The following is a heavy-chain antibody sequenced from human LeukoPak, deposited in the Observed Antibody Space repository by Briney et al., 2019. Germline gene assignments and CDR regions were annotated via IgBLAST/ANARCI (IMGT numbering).Heavy chain of an antibody. J-gene: IGHJ4*02. Sequence: GASVKVSCKASGYTFTSYDISWVRQAPGQGLEWMGWICGYNGNTNYAQKLQGRVTMTTNTSTSTAYMELRSLSSDDTAVYYCARGTDLFDYWGQGTLVTVSS. V-gene: IGHV1-18*01. CDR2: ICGYNGNT. CDR1: GYTFTSYD. CDR3: ARGTDLFDY. D-gene: IGHD2-8*02.